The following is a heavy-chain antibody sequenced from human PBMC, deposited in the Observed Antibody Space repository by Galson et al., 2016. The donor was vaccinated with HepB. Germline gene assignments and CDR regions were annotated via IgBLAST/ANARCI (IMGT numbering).Heavy chain of an antibody. CDR3: ARARQRDSKWSLDH. CDR1: GASVISSDW. V-gene: IGHV4-4*02. J-gene: IGHJ4*02. D-gene: IGHD2-15*01. CDR2: IFHSGRT. Sequence: SETLSPTCAVCGASVISSDWWIWVRQSPGKGLEWIGEIFHSGRTNYTTSLGSRVTISVNTSKNEFSLNLASMTAADTAVYYCARARQRDSKWSLDHWGQGALVTVSS.